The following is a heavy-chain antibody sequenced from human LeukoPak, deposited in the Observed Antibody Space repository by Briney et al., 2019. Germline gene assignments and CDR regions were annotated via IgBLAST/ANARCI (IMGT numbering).Heavy chain of an antibody. V-gene: IGHV1-2*04. CDR1: GYTFTTYG. Sequence: ASVKVSSKSTGYTFTTYGITWVRQAPGQGLEWMGWISPTSGGTIYAQKFRGWVTMTRDTSISTAYMELSRLTSNDTAVYYCATEGYWGQGTLVTVSS. CDR2: ISPTSGGT. J-gene: IGHJ4*02. CDR3: ATEGY.